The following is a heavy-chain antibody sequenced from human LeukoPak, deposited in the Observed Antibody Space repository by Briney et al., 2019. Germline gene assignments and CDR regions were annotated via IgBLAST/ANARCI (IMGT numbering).Heavy chain of an antibody. CDR3: ARVRDYDFWSGYSGNFDY. D-gene: IGHD3-3*01. J-gene: IGHJ4*02. V-gene: IGHV1-18*01. CDR1: GYTFTSYD. CDR2: MNPNSGNT. Sequence: ASVKVSCKASGYTFTSYDINWVRQATGQGLEWMGWMNPNSGNTNYAQKLQGRVTMTTDTSTSTAYMELRSLRSDDTAVYYCARVRDYDFWSGYSGNFDYLGQGTLVTVSS.